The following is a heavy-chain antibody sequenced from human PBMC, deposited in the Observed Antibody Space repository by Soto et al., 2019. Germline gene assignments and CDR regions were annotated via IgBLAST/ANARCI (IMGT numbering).Heavy chain of an antibody. J-gene: IGHJ4*02. CDR2: ISTFNGNT. CDR3: TTENTGTRPTVALDF. Sequence: QVQLVQSGGEVKKPGASVKVSCKTSGYTFTNYGITWVRQAPGQGLEWMGWISTFNGNTNYAQKFQGRVTMTRDTSTTTAYMELTTLRSDDTAMYYCTTENTGTRPTVALDFWGQGTLVTVSS. D-gene: IGHD6-19*01. V-gene: IGHV1-18*04. CDR1: GYTFTNYG.